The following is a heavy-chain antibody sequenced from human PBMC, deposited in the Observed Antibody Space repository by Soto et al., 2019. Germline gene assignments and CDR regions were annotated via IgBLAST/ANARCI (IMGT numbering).Heavy chain of an antibody. CDR2: IKKDGSAQ. CDR1: GFSFSSYW. V-gene: IGHV3-7*01. J-gene: IGHJ4*02. CDR3: SRAEDY. Sequence: EVQLVDYGGGLVQPGGSLRLSCAASGFSFSSYWMSWVRQAPGKGLELVANIKKDGSAQYYVDSVRGRFTISRDNGKNLLYLQMNSLRAEDTGVYYCSRAEDYWGQGTLVTVSS.